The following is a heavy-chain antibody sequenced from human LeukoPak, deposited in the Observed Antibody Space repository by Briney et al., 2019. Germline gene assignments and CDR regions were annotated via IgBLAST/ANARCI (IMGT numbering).Heavy chain of an antibody. J-gene: IGHJ4*02. Sequence: ASVKVSCKASGYTFTGHFMHWVRQAPGQGLEWMGWINPNSGGTNYAQNFQGRVTITRDTSISTAYMELTRLKSDDAAVYYCARDERYDSSGYPFDYWGQGTLVTVSS. D-gene: IGHD3-22*01. CDR1: GYTFTGHF. V-gene: IGHV1-2*02. CDR2: INPNSGGT. CDR3: ARDERYDSSGYPFDY.